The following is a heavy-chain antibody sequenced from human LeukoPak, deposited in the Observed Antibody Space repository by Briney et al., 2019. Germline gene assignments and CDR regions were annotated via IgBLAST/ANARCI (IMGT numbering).Heavy chain of an antibody. CDR1: GGSISSYY. J-gene: IGHJ5*02. V-gene: IGHV4-59*01. Sequence: PSETLSLTCTVSGGSISSYYRSWIRQPPGKGLEWIGYIYCSGSTNYNPSLKSRVTISVDTSKNHFSLKLSSVTAADTAVYYCARWSKGYYDSSGYYYEAWFDPWGQGTLVTVSS. CDR3: ARWSKGYYDSSGYYYEAWFDP. D-gene: IGHD3-22*01. CDR2: IYCSGST.